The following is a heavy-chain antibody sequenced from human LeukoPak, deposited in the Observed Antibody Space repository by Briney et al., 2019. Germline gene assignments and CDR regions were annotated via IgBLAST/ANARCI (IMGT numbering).Heavy chain of an antibody. CDR3: AKDPGPIANYGSGSYYTY. CDR2: ISSSSSYI. Sequence: PGRSLRLSCAASGFTFGSYSMNWVRQAPGKGLEWVSSISSSSSYIYYADSVKGRFTISRDTATNSLYLQMNRLRAEDTAVYYCAKDPGPIANYGSGSYYTYWGQGTLVTVSS. V-gene: IGHV3-21*04. D-gene: IGHD3-10*01. CDR1: GFTFGSYS. J-gene: IGHJ4*02.